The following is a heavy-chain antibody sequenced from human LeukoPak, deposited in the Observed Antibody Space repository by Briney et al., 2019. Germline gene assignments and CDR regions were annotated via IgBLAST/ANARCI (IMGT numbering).Heavy chain of an antibody. D-gene: IGHD6-13*01. CDR2: IYGDT. V-gene: IGHV3-74*01. CDR1: GFTVSSHW. J-gene: IGHJ4*02. Sequence: GESLRLSCAASGFTVSSHWMHWVRQAPGKGLVWVSRIYGDTYYADSVKGRFTISRDNALNSLYLQMNSLRAEDTAIYYCARSIPYGTTWYGRSDYWGQGTLVTVSS. CDR3: ARSIPYGTTWYGRSDY.